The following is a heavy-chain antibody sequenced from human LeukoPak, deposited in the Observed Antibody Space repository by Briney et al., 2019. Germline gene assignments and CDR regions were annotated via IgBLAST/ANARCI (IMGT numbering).Heavy chain of an antibody. V-gene: IGHV1-2*06. Sequence: GASVKVSCKASGYTFTGYYMHWVRQAPGQGLEWMGRINPNSGGTNYAQKFQGRVTMTRDTSIGTAYMELSRLRSDDTAVYYCASVYSSSGSGDYWGQGTLVTVSS. CDR3: ASVYSSSGSGDY. D-gene: IGHD6-13*01. CDR2: INPNSGGT. J-gene: IGHJ4*02. CDR1: GYTFTGYY.